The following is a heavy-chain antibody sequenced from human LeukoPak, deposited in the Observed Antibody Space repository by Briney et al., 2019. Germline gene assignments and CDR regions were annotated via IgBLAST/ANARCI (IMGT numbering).Heavy chain of an antibody. J-gene: IGHJ4*02. CDR2: INHSGST. Sequence: SETLSLTCAVYGGSFSGYYWSWIRQPPGKGLEWIGEINHSGSTNYNPSLKSRVTISVDTSKNQLSLKLSSVTAADTAVYYCARGLGNCSSTSCYHPGKYYFDYWGQGTLVTVSS. D-gene: IGHD2-2*01. CDR1: GGSFSGYY. V-gene: IGHV4-34*01. CDR3: ARGLGNCSSTSCYHPGKYYFDY.